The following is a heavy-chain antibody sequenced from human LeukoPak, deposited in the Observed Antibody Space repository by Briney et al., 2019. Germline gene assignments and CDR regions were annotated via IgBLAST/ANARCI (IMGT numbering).Heavy chain of an antibody. J-gene: IGHJ4*02. CDR2: IARDDFT. CDR1: GFTFRDYS. D-gene: IGHD1-1*01. Sequence: GASLRLSCVASGFTFRDYSMAWVRQLPGGGLERVSAIARDDFTVYPDPLKGRFTISRDNSRNTLYLQMNTLRAEDTAVYYCVKEPDRGNDVAGHFDLWGQGTLAPVSS. V-gene: IGHV3-23*01. CDR3: VKEPDRGNDVAGHFDL.